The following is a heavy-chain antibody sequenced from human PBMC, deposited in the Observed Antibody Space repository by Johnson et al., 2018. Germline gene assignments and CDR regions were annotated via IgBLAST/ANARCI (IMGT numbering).Heavy chain of an antibody. Sequence: VQLVETGAAVKKPGASVKVSCKASGYTFTNYDINWVRQATGQGLAWLGWMNPNSGNTGYAQKFQGRVTMTRNPYISTAHMELRSLRSEDTAVYYWGGGCRTTSCLTVHYYYGMDVWGQGTTVTVSS. CDR1: GYTFTNYD. D-gene: IGHD2-2*01. CDR3: GGGCRTTSCLTVHYYYGMDV. J-gene: IGHJ6*02. V-gene: IGHV1-8*01. CDR2: MNPNSGNT.